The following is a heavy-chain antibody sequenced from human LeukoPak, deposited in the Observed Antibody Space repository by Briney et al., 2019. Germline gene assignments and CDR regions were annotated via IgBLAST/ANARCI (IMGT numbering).Heavy chain of an antibody. J-gene: IGHJ4*02. V-gene: IGHV1-2*02. CDR3: ATRRTCSSTSCYGH. D-gene: IGHD2-2*01. Sequence: ASVKVSCKASGYTFTGYYMHWVRQAPGQGLEWMGWINPNSGGTNYAQKFQGRVTMTRDTPISTAYMELSRLRSDDTAVYYCATRRTCSSTSCYGHWGQGTLVTVSS. CDR1: GYTFTGYY. CDR2: INPNSGGT.